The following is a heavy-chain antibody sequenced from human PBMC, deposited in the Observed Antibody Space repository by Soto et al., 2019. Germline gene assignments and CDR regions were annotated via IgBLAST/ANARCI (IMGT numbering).Heavy chain of an antibody. CDR3: ALHRGSYLGTQN. V-gene: IGHV3-11*05. CDR2: ISSSSAYI. D-gene: IGHD1-26*01. J-gene: IGHJ1*01. Sequence: QVQLVESGGGLVKPGGSLRLSCAASGFSFSDYYMYWFRQAPGKGLEWVSYISSSSAYIKYADAVKGRFTISRDNTKNSLFLQMNNLRAEDTAVYYCALHRGSYLGTQNWGQGALVSVSS. CDR1: GFSFSDYY.